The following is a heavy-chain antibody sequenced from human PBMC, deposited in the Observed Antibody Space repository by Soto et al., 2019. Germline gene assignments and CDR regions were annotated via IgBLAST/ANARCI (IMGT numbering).Heavy chain of an antibody. CDR3: ARTNIVLVPSGLDY. CDR1: GFTFSSYG. CDR2: MSYDGSN. V-gene: IGHV3-30*03. D-gene: IGHD2-2*01. Sequence: QVQLVESGGGVVQPGRSLRLSCAASGFTFSSYGMHWVRQAPGKGLEWVAVMSYDGSNNYADSVKGRFTISRDNSQNMLYLKMNSLRAEDTAVYYCARTNIVLVPSGLDYWGQGTLVTVSS. J-gene: IGHJ4*02.